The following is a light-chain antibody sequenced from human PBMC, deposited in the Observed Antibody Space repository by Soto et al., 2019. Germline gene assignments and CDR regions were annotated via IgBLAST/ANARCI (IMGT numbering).Light chain of an antibody. CDR2: AAS. CDR3: QQSYSTLFT. Sequence: DIPMTQSPSSLSASVGDRVTITCRASQTIIRYLNWYQQKPGRAPNLLIYAASSLQSGVPSRFSGSGSGTEFTFTISSLQPEDFATYYCQQSYSTLFTFGPGTKVEIK. CDR1: QTIIRY. V-gene: IGKV1-39*01. J-gene: IGKJ3*01.